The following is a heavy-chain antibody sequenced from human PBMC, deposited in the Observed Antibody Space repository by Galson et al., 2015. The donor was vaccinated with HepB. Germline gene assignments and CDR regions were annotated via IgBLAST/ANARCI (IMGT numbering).Heavy chain of an antibody. D-gene: IGHD1-26*01. J-gene: IGHJ4*02. CDR1: GYTFTGYY. CDR3: ASSIVGATATDY. V-gene: IGHV1-2*06. CDR2: INPNSGGT. Sequence: QSGAEVKKPGESLRISCKASGYTFTGYYMHWVRQAPGQGLEWMGRINPNSGGTNYAQKFQGRVTMTRDTSISTAYMELSRLRSDDTAVYYCASSIVGATATDYWGQGTLVTVSS.